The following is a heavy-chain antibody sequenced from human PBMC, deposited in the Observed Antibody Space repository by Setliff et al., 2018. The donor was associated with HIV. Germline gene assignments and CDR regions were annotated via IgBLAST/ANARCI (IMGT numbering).Heavy chain of an antibody. D-gene: IGHD3-10*01. V-gene: IGHV1-18*01. J-gene: IGHJ4*02. CDR3: AREGSPIYYFDY. CDR2: ISGYNGNT. CDR1: GYTFSRYG. Sequence: ASVKVSCKASGYTFSRYGISWVRQAPGQGLEWMGWISGYNGNTKYVQKFQGRVTMTTDTSTSTVYMELRSLRSDDTAVYYCAREGSPIYYFDYWSQGTLVTVSS.